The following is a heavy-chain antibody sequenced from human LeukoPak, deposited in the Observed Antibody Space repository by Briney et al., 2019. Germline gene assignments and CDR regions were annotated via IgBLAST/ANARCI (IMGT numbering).Heavy chain of an antibody. CDR2: MYSGGTT. CDR3: AKSLVADQGLFDY. D-gene: IGHD2-2*01. CDR1: GFTVSNNY. V-gene: IGHV3-53*01. Sequence: PGGSLRLSCAASGFTVSNNYMNWVRQAPGKGLEWVSVMYSGGTTYYADSVKGRFSISRDKSKNTVYLQMSSLRAEDTAVYYCAKSLVADQGLFDYWGQGTLVTVPS. J-gene: IGHJ4*02.